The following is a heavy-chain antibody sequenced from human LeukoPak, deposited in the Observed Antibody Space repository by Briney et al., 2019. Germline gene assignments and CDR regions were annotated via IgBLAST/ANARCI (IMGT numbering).Heavy chain of an antibody. J-gene: IGHJ6*03. CDR1: GFTFSSYS. D-gene: IGHD3-9*01. CDR3: TINGYFDWLYRVGYYYYYMDV. V-gene: IGHV3-49*04. Sequence: GGSLRLSCAASGFTFSSYSMSWVRQAPGKGLEWVGFIRSKAYGGTTEYAASVKGRFTISRDDSKSIAYLQMNSLKTEDTAVYYCTINGYFDWLYRVGYYYYYMDVWGKGTTVTISS. CDR2: IRSKAYGGTT.